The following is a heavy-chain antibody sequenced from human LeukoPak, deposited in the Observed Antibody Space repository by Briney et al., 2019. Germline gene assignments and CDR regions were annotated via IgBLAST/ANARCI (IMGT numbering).Heavy chain of an antibody. CDR1: GFTFSSYA. CDR3: SRVSPIYYFDL. J-gene: IGHJ2*01. CDR2: IAPGADAI. Sequence: GGSLRLSCAASGFTFSSYAMSWVRQAPGKGLEWLAYIAPGADAIYYADSVKGRFTISRDNTKNSLYLQVNSLRAEDTAVYYCSRVSPIYYFDLWGRGTLVTVSS. D-gene: IGHD5-24*01. V-gene: IGHV3-48*04.